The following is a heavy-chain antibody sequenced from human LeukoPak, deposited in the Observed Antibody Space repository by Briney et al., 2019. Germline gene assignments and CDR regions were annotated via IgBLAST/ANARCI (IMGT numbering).Heavy chain of an antibody. CDR1: GFTFSSYW. CDR2: INSVGSST. Sequence: GGSLRLSCAASGFTFSSYWMHWVRQAPGKGLVWVSRINSVGSSTSYADSVKGRFTISRDNAKNTLYLQMNSLRAEDTAVYYCARDPYYDFWSGPDLDYWGQGTLVTVSS. D-gene: IGHD3-3*01. CDR3: ARDPYYDFWSGPDLDY. V-gene: IGHV3-74*01. J-gene: IGHJ4*02.